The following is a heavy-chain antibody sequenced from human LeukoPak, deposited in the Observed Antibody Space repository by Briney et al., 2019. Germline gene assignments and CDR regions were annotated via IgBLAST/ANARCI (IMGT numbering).Heavy chain of an antibody. D-gene: IGHD5-12*01. J-gene: IGHJ4*02. Sequence: ASVKVSCKASGYTFSSYGIAWVRQAPRQGLEWMGWISGYNGNTNYAQKLQGRVSMTTDTSTTTAYMELRSLTSDDTALYYCARSSLGTITAGPFDYWGQGTLVTVSS. V-gene: IGHV1-18*01. CDR1: GYTFSSYG. CDR2: ISGYNGNT. CDR3: ARSSLGTITAGPFDY.